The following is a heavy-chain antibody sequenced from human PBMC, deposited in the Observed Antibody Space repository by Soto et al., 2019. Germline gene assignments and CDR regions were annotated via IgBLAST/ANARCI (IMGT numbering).Heavy chain of an antibody. Sequence: EVQLLESGGGLVQPGGSLRLSCAASGFTFSTYAISWVRQAPGKGLEWVSAISGTGGTTDYADSVKGRFTISRDNSKNTLYLQMNSLRAEDTAVYYCAKVVAETAWGQGTLVTVSS. D-gene: IGHD2-15*01. J-gene: IGHJ4*02. CDR2: ISGTGGTT. V-gene: IGHV3-23*01. CDR1: GFTFSTYA. CDR3: AKVVAETA.